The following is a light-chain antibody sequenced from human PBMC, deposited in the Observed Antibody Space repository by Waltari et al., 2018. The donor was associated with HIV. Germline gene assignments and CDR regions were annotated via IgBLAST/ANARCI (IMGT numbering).Light chain of an antibody. Sequence: EIVLTQSPDFQSVTPKESVTITCRTSQSLLNSNGFNYLDWYLQKPGQSPRLLIYLASDRAPGVPDRFSGSVSGTDFTLKISRVEAEDVGVYYCMQALQTPLITFGQGTRLEIK. CDR1: QSLLNSNGFNY. V-gene: IGKV2-28*01. CDR2: LAS. CDR3: MQALQTPLIT. J-gene: IGKJ5*01.